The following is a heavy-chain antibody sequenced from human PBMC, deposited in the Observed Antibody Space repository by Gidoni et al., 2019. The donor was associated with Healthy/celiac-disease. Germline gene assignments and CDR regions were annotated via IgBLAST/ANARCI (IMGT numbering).Heavy chain of an antibody. V-gene: IGHV4-34*01. D-gene: IGHD3-22*01. CDR1: GGSFSGYY. J-gene: IGHJ4*02. CDR3: ARGSGGYYYDSSGYQDFDY. Sequence: QVQLQQWGAGLLKPSETLSLTCAVYGGSFSGYYWSWIRQPPGKGLEWIGEINQSGSTNYNPSLKSRVTISVDTSKNQFSLKLSSVTAADTAVYYCARGSGGYYYDSSGYQDFDYWGQGTLVTVSS. CDR2: INQSGST.